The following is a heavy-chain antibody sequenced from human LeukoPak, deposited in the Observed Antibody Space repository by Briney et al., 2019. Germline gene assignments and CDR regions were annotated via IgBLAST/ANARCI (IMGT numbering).Heavy chain of an antibody. V-gene: IGHV3-7*01. D-gene: IGHD1-26*01. CDR3: TRDTIGSLDY. J-gene: IGHJ4*02. CDR2: IKQDGSTK. Sequence: PGGSLRLSCAASGFTFAISWMAWVRQAPGKGLEWVANIKQDGSTKHYADSLKGRFTISRDNPKNSLFLQMNNLRADDTAIYYCTRDTIGSLDYWGQGILVTVAS. CDR1: GFTFAISW.